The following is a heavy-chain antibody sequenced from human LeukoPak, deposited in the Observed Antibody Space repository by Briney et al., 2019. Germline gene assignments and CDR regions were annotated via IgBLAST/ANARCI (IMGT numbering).Heavy chain of an antibody. CDR3: ARDLGSGYYYT. CDR1: GGSISSYY. Sequence: PSETLSLTCTVSGGSISSYYWSRIRQPPGKGLEWIGYIYYSGSTNYNPSLKSRVTISVDTSKNQFSLKLSSVTAADTAVYYCARDLGSGYYYTWGQGTLVTVSS. CDR2: IYYSGST. V-gene: IGHV4-59*01. D-gene: IGHD3-22*01. J-gene: IGHJ5*02.